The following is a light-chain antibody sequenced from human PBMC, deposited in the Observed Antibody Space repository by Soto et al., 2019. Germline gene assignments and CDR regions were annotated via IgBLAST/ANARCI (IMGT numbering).Light chain of an antibody. J-gene: IGKJ1*01. CDR2: KAS. V-gene: IGKV1-5*03. CDR3: QQYRSYWT. CDR1: QNINSW. Sequence: DIQMTQSPSTLSASVGDRVTISCRASQNINSWLAWYQQKPGKAPHLLIYKASNLQSGVPSRFSGSGSGTEVTLTISSLQTDDFATYYCQQYRSYWTFGQGTKVEIK.